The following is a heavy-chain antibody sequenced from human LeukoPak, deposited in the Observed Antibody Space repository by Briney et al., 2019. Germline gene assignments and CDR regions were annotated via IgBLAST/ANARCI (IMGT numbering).Heavy chain of an antibody. CDR1: GFTFSNYA. J-gene: IGHJ6*04. V-gene: IGHV3-30*04. CDR3: ARDGVGVVPGALRMDV. Sequence: GGSLRLSCEVSGFTFSNYALHWVRQAPGKGLEWVAVISYDGRNVGYADSVQGRFTISRDNSKNTVYLQMNSLRPEDTAVYYCARDGVGVVPGALRMDVWGKGTTVTASS. D-gene: IGHD2-2*01. CDR2: ISYDGRNV.